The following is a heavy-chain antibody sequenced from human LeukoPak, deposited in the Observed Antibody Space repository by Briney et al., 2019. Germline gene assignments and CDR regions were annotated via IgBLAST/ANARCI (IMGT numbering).Heavy chain of an antibody. J-gene: IGHJ4*02. D-gene: IGHD3-9*01. CDR3: ARDHDWAFDL. V-gene: IGHV3-48*02. CDR2: INHNAEMI. Sequence: GGSLRLSCEASGYPFSSYVMSWVRQAPGKGLEWIAYINHNAEMIFYPDFVKGRFTISRDNAKNSLYLQMNALRDEDTAIYYCARDHDWAFDLWGQGTLVTVSS. CDR1: GYPFSSYV.